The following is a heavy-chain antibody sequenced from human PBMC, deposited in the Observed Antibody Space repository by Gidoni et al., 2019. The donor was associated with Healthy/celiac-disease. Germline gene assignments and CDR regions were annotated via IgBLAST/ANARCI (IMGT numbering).Heavy chain of an antibody. J-gene: IGHJ4*02. D-gene: IGHD3-3*01. CDR2: ISGSGGST. V-gene: IGHV3-23*01. CDR1: GFTFSRYA. Sequence: EVQLLESGGGLVQPGGSLRLSCAASGFTFSRYAMSWVRQAPGKGLEWVSAISGSGGSTYYADSVKGRFTIARDNSKNTLYLQMNSLRAEDTAVYYCAKDRGGIFGVVIKSFYFDYWGQGTLVTVSS. CDR3: AKDRGGIFGVVIKSFYFDY.